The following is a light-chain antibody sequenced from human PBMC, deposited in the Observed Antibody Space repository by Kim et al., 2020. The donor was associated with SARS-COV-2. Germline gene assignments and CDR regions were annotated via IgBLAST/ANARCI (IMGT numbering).Light chain of an antibody. CDR3: QVWDSSSDHVV. CDR1: NIGSKR. J-gene: IGLJ2*01. V-gene: IGLV3-21*04. Sequence: APGKTARITCGGNNIGSKRVHWYQQKTGQAPVLVIYYDSDRPSGIPERFSGSNSGNTATLTISRVEAGDEADYYCQVWDSSSDHVVFGGGTQLTVL. CDR2: YDS.